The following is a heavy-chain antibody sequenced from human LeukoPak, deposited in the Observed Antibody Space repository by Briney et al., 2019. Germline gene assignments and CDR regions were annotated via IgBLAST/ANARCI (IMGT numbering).Heavy chain of an antibody. D-gene: IGHD2-15*01. Sequence: GASVKVSCKASGYTFTSYAMNWARQAPGQGLEWMGWINTNTGNPTYAQGFTGRFVFSLDTSVSTAYLQISSLKAEHTAVYYCARGRVVAATRYFDYWGQGTLVTVSS. CDR3: ARGRVVAATRYFDY. CDR1: GYTFTSYA. CDR2: INTNTGNP. V-gene: IGHV7-4-1*02. J-gene: IGHJ4*02.